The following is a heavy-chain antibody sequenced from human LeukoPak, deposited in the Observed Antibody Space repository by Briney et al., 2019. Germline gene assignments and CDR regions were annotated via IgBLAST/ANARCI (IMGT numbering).Heavy chain of an antibody. J-gene: IGHJ4*02. V-gene: IGHV3-48*01. CDR3: ARDLGTILPYYFDY. D-gene: IGHD3-3*01. Sequence: GGSLRLSCAASGFSFSSYSMNWVRQAPGKGLEWVSYISSSSSTIYYADSVKGRFTISRDNAKNSLYLQMNSLRAEDTAVSYCARDLGTILPYYFDYWGQGTLVTVSS. CDR2: ISSSSSTI. CDR1: GFSFSSYS.